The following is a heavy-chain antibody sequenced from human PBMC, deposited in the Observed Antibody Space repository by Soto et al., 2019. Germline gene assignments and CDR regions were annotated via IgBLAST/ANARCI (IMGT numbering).Heavy chain of an antibody. Sequence: QVQLQESGPGLVKPSGTLSLTCAVSGGSISSNNWWSWVRQPPGKGLEWIGEIYHSGSTNYNPSLKSLVTISVDTSKNQFSLKLSSATAADLPVFYCARRLIVDYWGQGTLVTVST. V-gene: IGHV4-4*02. J-gene: IGHJ4*02. CDR2: IYHSGST. CDR1: GGSISSNNW. D-gene: IGHD3-16*02. CDR3: ARRLIVDY.